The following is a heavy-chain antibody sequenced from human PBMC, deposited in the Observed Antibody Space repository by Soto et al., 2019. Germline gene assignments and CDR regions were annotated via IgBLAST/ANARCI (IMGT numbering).Heavy chain of an antibody. Sequence: EVQLVESGGGLVKPGGSLRLSCAASGFNFSSYSMNWVRQAPGKGLEWVSSISSSRSYIYYADSVKGRSTIARDNAKNSLNLQMNSLRAEDRAVYFCASDPQYAPFDYWGQGTLVTVSS. CDR1: GFNFSSYS. CDR2: ISSSRSYI. CDR3: ASDPQYAPFDY. D-gene: IGHD2-8*01. J-gene: IGHJ4*02. V-gene: IGHV3-21*01.